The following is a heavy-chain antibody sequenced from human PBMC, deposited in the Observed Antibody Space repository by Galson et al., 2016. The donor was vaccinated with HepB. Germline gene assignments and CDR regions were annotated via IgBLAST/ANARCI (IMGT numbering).Heavy chain of an antibody. CDR3: ARVRSGYSGYANPYYYGMDV. D-gene: IGHD5-12*01. CDR1: GDSVSSNSAT. CDR2: TYYRSKWYN. Sequence: CAISGDSVSSNSATWNWIRQSPSRGLEWLGRTYYRSKWYNDYALSVKSRITNNPDTSKNQFSLQLNSATPEDTAVYYCARVRSGYSGYANPYYYGMDVWGQGTTVTVSS. V-gene: IGHV6-1*01. J-gene: IGHJ6*02.